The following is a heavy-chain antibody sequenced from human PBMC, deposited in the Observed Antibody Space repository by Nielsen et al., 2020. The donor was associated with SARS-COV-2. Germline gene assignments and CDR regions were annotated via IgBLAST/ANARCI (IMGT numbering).Heavy chain of an antibody. CDR2: IIPIFGTA. CDR1: GGTFSSYA. J-gene: IGHJ4*02. V-gene: IGHV1-69*06. CDR3: ARGRGIYYFDY. Sequence: SVKVSCKASGGTFSSYAISWVRQAPGQGLEWMGGIIPIFGTANYAQKFQVRVTITADKSTSTAYMELSSLRSEDTAVYYCARGRGIYYFDYWGQGTLVTVSS. D-gene: IGHD6-13*01.